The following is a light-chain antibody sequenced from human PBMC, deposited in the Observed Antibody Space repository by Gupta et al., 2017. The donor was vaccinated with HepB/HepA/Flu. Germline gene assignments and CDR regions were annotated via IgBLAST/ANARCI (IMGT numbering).Light chain of an antibody. CDR3: QSYDNSSQAV. CDR2: EDK. Sequence: NFFLTQPHSVSESPGGMVTIPCTRSGGSNASSNTQWNQLRPGSAPATVIFEDKERRSGVRDRFSGSIDRSSNSAYLTITGLKSEDEDDYYCQSYDNSSQAVFGGGTQLTVL. CDR1: GGSNASSN. V-gene: IGLV6-57*03. J-gene: IGLJ7*01.